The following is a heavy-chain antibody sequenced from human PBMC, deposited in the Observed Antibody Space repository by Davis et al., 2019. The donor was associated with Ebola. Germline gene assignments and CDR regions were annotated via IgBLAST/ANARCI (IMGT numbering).Heavy chain of an antibody. CDR3: AREGVDTAMVFDY. J-gene: IGHJ4*02. Sequence: GESLKISCAASGFTFSSYAMHWVRQAPGKGLEWVAVISYDGSNKYYADSVTGRFTISRDNSKNTLYLQMNSLRAEDTAVYYCAREGVDTAMVFDYWGQGTLVTVSS. CDR1: GFTFSSYA. D-gene: IGHD5-18*01. CDR2: ISYDGSNK. V-gene: IGHV3-30-3*01.